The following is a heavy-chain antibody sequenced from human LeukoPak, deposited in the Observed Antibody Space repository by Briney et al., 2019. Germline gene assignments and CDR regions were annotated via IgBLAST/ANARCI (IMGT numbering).Heavy chain of an antibody. D-gene: IGHD3-10*01. CDR2: IYYSGST. J-gene: IGHJ3*02. Sequence: ASQTLSLTCTVSGGSISSYYWSWIRQPPGKGLGWIGYIYYSGSTNYNPSLKSRVTISVDTSKNQFSLKLSSVTAADTAVYYCARAGSGIYSWDAFDIWGQGTMVTVSS. V-gene: IGHV4-59*01. CDR3: ARAGSGIYSWDAFDI. CDR1: GGSISSYY.